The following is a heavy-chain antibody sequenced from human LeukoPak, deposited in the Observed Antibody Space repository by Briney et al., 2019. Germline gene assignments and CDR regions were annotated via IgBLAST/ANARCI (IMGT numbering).Heavy chain of an antibody. CDR1: GGTFSSYA. V-gene: IGHV1-69*05. J-gene: IGHJ3*02. D-gene: IGHD2-2*01. CDR2: IIPIFGTA. Sequence: SVKVSCKASGGTFSSYAISWVRQAPGQGLEWMGGIIPIFGTADYAQKFQGRVTITTDESTSTAYMELSSLRSEDTAVYYCARGVVPAADDAFDIWGQGTMVTVSS. CDR3: ARGVVPAADDAFDI.